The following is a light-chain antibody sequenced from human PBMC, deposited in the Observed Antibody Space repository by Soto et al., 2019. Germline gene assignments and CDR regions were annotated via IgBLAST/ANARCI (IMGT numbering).Light chain of an antibody. V-gene: IGLV1-40*01. CDR1: SSNIGAGYD. J-gene: IGLJ3*02. CDR3: QSYDSSLSAWV. Sequence: QSVLTQPPSVSGAPGQRVTISCIGSSSNIGAGYDVHWYQQFPGTAPKLLILGNINRPSGVPDRFSGSKSGTSASLAITGLQAEDETDYYCQSYDSSLSAWVFGGGTKLTVL. CDR2: GNI.